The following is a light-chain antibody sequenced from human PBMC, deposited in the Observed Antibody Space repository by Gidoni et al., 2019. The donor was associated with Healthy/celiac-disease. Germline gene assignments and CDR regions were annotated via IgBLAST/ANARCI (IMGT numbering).Light chain of an antibody. CDR2: AAS. CDR3: HQSYSNPQT. J-gene: IGKJ1*01. CDR1: QSISTY. V-gene: IGKV1-39*01. Sequence: DIQITQSPSSLSASVVDRVSITCRASQSISTYVNWYQQKPGKAPNLLIYAASTLQSGVPSRFSGSGSGTDVTLNISSLQHEDFATYYCHQSYSNPQTFGQGTKVDFK.